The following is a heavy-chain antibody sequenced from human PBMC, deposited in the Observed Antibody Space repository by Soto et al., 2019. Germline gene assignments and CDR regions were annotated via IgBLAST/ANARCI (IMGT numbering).Heavy chain of an antibody. CDR2: IIHIFGTA. CDR3: ARGRRGLQSPLWGTAHV. J-gene: IGHJ6*02. CDR1: GGTFSSYA. V-gene: IGHV1-69*01. Sequence: QVQLVQSGAEVKKPGSSVKVSCKASGGTFSSYAISWVRQAPGQGLEWLGGIIHIFGTANCAQKFQGRVTITADESTSTAYMELISLRSEDTAVYYWARGRRGLQSPLWGTAHVWGQGTTVTVSS. D-gene: IGHD3-10*01.